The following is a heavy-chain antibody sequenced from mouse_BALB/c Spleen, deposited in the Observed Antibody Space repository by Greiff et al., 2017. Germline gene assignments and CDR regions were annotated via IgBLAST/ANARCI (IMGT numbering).Heavy chain of an antibody. V-gene: IGHV1-80*01. D-gene: IGHD1-1*01. CDR3: AREGGSSWYFDD. CDR2: IYPGDGDT. Sequence: QVQLQQSGAELVRPGSSVTISCKASGYAFSSFWMHWVKQRPGQGLEWIGQIYPGDGDTNYNGKFKGKATLTADKSSSTAYMQLSSLTSEDSAVYFCAREGGSSWYFDDWGAGTTVTVSA. J-gene: IGHJ1*01. CDR1: GYAFSSFW.